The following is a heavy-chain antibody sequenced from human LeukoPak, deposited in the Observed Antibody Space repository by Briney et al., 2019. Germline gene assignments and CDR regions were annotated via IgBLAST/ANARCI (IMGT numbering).Heavy chain of an antibody. J-gene: IGHJ4*02. V-gene: IGHV4-4*02. CDR1: GGSISSSNW. CDR2: IYHSGST. Sequence: SETLSLTCAVSGGSISSSNWWSWVRQPPGKGLEWIGEIYHSGSTNYNPSLKSRVTISVDKSKNQFSLKLSSVTAADTAVYYCATHGYSELRYFDWSTNEWGQGTLVTVSS. CDR3: ATHGYSELRYFDWSTNE. D-gene: IGHD3-9*01.